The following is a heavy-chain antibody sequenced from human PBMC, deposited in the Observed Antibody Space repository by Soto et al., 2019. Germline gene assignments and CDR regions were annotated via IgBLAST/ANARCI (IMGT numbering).Heavy chain of an antibody. CDR1: GYNFTNHW. J-gene: IGHJ6*02. CDR3: ARQRNAYYGMAV. Sequence: GESLKISCKASGYNFTNHWIVGVRQMPGKGLEWMGVIFPGDSDTRYSPSFQGQVTISADKSSSTAFLQWGSLEASDSAMYYCARQRNAYYGMAVWGQGTTVTVS. CDR2: IFPGDSDT. V-gene: IGHV5-51*01.